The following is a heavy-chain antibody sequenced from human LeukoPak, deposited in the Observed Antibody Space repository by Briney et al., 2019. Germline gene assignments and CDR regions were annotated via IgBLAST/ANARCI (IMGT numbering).Heavy chain of an antibody. CDR2: ISSSGSTI. D-gene: IGHD5-18*01. CDR3: ARYTAMAFDY. V-gene: IGHV3-48*03. J-gene: IGHJ4*02. Sequence: GGSLRLSCAASGFTFSSYEMNWVRQAPGKGLEWVSYISSSGSTIYYADSVKGRFTISRDNAKNSLYLQMDSLRAEDTAVYYCARYTAMAFDYWGQGTLVTVSS. CDR1: GFTFSSYE.